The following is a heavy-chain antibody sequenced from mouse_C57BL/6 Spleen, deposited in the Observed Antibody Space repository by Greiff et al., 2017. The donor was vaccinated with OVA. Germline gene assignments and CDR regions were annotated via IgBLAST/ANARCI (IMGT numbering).Heavy chain of an antibody. Sequence: VQLKESGPELVKPGDSVKISCKASGYSFTGYFMNWVMQSHGKSLEWIGRINPYNGDTFYNQKFKGKATLTVDKSSSTAHMELRSLTSEDSAVYYCAREGGYDYDDYYAMDYWGQGTSVTVSS. V-gene: IGHV1-20*01. CDR1: GYSFTGYF. J-gene: IGHJ4*01. CDR3: AREGGYDYDDYYAMDY. D-gene: IGHD2-4*01. CDR2: INPYNGDT.